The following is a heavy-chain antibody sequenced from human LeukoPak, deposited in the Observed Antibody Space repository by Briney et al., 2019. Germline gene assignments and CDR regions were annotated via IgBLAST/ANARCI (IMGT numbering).Heavy chain of an antibody. J-gene: IGHJ5*02. D-gene: IGHD6-19*01. V-gene: IGHV3-11*01. CDR3: ARDCSIVVAKGWFDP. CDR1: GFTFSDYY. CDR2: ISSSGSTI. Sequence: PGGSLRLSCAASGFTFSDYYMTWLRQAPGKGLEWVSYISSSGSTIYYADSVKGRFTISRDNAKNSLYLQMNSLRAEDTAVYYCARDCSIVVAKGWFDPWGQGTLVTVSS.